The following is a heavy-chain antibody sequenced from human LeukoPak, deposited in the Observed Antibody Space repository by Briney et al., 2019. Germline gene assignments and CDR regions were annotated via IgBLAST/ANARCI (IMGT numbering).Heavy chain of an antibody. J-gene: IGHJ4*02. CDR2: ISSSSSYI. V-gene: IGHV3-21*01. CDR3: ARGYYYDSSGYYAGFGY. Sequence: PGGSLRLSCAASGFTFSSYSMNWVRQAPGKGLEWVSSISSSSSYIYYADSVKGRFTISRDNAKNSLYLQMNSLRAEDTAVYYCARGYYYDSSGYYAGFGYWGQGTLVTVSS. CDR1: GFTFSSYS. D-gene: IGHD3-22*01.